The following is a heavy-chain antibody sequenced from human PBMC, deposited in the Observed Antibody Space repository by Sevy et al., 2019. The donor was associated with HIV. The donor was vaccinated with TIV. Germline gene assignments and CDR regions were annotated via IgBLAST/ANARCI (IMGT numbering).Heavy chain of an antibody. Sequence: GGSLRLSCAASGFTFSSYAMSWVRQAPGKGLEWVSAISGSGGSTYYADSVKGRFTISRDNSKNTLSLQMNSLRAEDTAVYYCAKDPVTMVRGGLRFYMDVWGKGTTVTVSS. CDR1: GFTFSSYA. CDR3: AKDPVTMVRGGLRFYMDV. D-gene: IGHD3-10*01. J-gene: IGHJ6*03. CDR2: ISGSGGST. V-gene: IGHV3-23*01.